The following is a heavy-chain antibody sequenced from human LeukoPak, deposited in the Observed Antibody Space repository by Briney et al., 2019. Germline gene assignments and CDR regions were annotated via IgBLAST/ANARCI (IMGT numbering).Heavy chain of an antibody. V-gene: IGHV3-48*04. J-gene: IGHJ4*02. Sequence: GGSLRLSCAASGFTFSSYSMNWVRQAPGKGLEWVSYISSSGSTIYYADSVKGRFTISRDNAKNSLYLQMNSLRAEDTAVYYCARGEVHYYGSGSDYWGQGTLVTVSS. D-gene: IGHD3-10*01. CDR3: ARGEVHYYGSGSDY. CDR2: ISSSGSTI. CDR1: GFTFSSYS.